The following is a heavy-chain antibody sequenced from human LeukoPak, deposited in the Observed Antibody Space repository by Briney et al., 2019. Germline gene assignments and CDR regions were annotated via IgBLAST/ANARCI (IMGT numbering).Heavy chain of an antibody. CDR3: ASYGVVVKSGNWFDP. J-gene: IGHJ5*02. V-gene: IGHV4-34*01. Sequence: SETLSLTCAVYGGSFSGYYWNWIRQAPGKGLEWIGEINHIGNTNYNPSLKSRVTISVDTSKNQFSLKLSSVTAADTAVYYCASYGVVVKSGNWFDPWGQGTLVTVSS. CDR1: GGSFSGYY. D-gene: IGHD3-22*01. CDR2: INHIGNT.